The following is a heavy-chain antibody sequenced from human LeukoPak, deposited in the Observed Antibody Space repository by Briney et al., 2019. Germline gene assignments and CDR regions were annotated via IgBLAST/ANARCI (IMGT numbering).Heavy chain of an antibody. V-gene: IGHV1-3*01. CDR1: GYTFTSYA. CDR2: INAGNGNT. J-gene: IGHJ4*02. CDR3: ARGYSYGLFDY. D-gene: IGHD5-18*01. Sequence: EASVKVSCKASGYTFTSYAMHWVRQAPGQRLEWMGWINAGNGNTKYSQKFQGRVTITRDTSAGTAYMELSSLRSEDTAVYYSARGYSYGLFDYWGQGTLVTVSS.